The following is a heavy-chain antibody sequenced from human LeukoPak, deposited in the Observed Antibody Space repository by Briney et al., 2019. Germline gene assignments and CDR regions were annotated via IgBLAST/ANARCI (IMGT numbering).Heavy chain of an antibody. CDR1: GDSINYYY. CDR3: ARKGGHFDY. V-gene: IGHV4-59*01. D-gene: IGHD2-15*01. CDR2: VYYNGSA. J-gene: IGHJ4*02. Sequence: SETLSLTCTVSGDSINYYYWSWIRQSPGKGLEWIGYVYYNGSAKYNPSLKSRVTISVDMSKNQFSLKVSSVTAADTAIYYCARKGGHFDYWGQGTLVTVST.